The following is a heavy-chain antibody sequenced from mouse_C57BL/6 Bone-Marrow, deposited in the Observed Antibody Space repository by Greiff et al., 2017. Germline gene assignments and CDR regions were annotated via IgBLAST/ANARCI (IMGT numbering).Heavy chain of an antibody. D-gene: IGHD1-1*02. CDR3: TTWGLYGPNWYFDV. V-gene: IGHV14-1*01. Sequence: VQLQQSGAELVRPGASVKLSCTASGFNIKDYYMHWVKQRPEQGLEWIGRIDPEDGDTEYAPKFQGKATMAADTSSNTAYLQLRSLTSEDTAVYYCTTWGLYGPNWYFDVGGTGTTVTVSS. J-gene: IGHJ1*03. CDR2: IDPEDGDT. CDR1: GFNIKDYY.